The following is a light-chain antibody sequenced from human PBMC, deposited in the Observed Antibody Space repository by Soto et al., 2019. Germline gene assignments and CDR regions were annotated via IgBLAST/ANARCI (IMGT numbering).Light chain of an antibody. CDR3: QQRNNWRDT. J-gene: IGKJ5*01. CDR1: QSVSSSY. Sequence: EIVLTQSPGTLSLSPGERATLSCGASQSVSSSYLAWYQQKPGLAPRLLMYETSRRATGIPARLSGSGSGTDFTLTISSLEPEDFAVYYCQQRNNWRDTFGQGTRLEI. V-gene: IGKV3D-20*02. CDR2: ETS.